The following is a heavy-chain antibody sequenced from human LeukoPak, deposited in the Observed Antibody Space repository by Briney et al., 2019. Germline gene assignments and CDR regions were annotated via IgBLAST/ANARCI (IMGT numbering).Heavy chain of an antibody. D-gene: IGHD6-13*01. Sequence: SETLSLTCTVSGGSISNYYWGWIRQAPGKGLEWIGEINHSGSTNYNPSLKSRVTISVDTSKNQFSLKLSSVTAADTAVYYCARVGGHIAAAGTRYFQHWGQGTLVTVSS. CDR3: ARVGGHIAAAGTRYFQH. CDR1: GGSISNYY. J-gene: IGHJ1*01. CDR2: INHSGST. V-gene: IGHV4-34*01.